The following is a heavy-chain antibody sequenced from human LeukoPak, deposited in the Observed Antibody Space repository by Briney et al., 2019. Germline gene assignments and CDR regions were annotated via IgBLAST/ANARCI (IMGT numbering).Heavy chain of an antibody. CDR3: ARGLWGYQLLGADYYYYMDV. Sequence: GASVKVSCKASGYTFTSYDINWVRQATGQGLEWMGWMNPNSGDTGYAQKFQGRVTITRNTSISTAYMELSSLRSEDTAVYYCARGLWGYQLLGADYYYYMDVWGKGTTVTVSS. D-gene: IGHD2-2*01. J-gene: IGHJ6*03. V-gene: IGHV1-8*03. CDR1: GYTFTSYD. CDR2: MNPNSGDT.